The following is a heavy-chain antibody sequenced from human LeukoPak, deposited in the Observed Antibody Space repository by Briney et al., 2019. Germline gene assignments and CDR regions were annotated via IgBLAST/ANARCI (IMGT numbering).Heavy chain of an antibody. Sequence: GGSLRLSCAASGFNFSDYYMSWIRQAPGKGLEWVSYISSSGSTIYYADSVKGRFAISRDNAKNSLYLQMNSLRAEDTAVYYCARTDNCSGGSCYRTLYLDYWGQGTLVTVSS. V-gene: IGHV3-11*01. CDR1: GFNFSDYY. D-gene: IGHD2-15*01. CDR2: ISSSGSTI. J-gene: IGHJ4*02. CDR3: ARTDNCSGGSCYRTLYLDY.